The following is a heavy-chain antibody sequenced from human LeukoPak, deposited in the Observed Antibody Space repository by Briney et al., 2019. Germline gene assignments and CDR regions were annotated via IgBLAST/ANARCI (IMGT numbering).Heavy chain of an antibody. CDR2: ITGSGGNT. CDR3: AKAASSSWPSYYYGMDV. D-gene: IGHD6-13*01. V-gene: IGHV3-23*01. CDR1: GFTVSSNY. Sequence: GGSLRLSCAASGFTVSSNYMSWVRQAPGKGLEWVSVITGSGGNTYYADSVKGRFTISKDNSKNTVYLQMSSLRGDDTAVYYCAKAASSSWPSYYYGMDVWGQGTTVTVSS. J-gene: IGHJ6*02.